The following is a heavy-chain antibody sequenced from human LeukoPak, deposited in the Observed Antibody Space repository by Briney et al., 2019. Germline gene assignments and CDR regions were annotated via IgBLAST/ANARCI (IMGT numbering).Heavy chain of an antibody. Sequence: PSETLSLTCTVAGGSFSSNTYYWGWIRQPPGKGLEWIGSISYSESTYYNPSLKSRVTISVDTSKNQFSLELLSVAAADTAVYYCARHVGRDTRITMLRGVSFPRYNNWFDPWGQGTLVTVSS. CDR1: GGSFSSNTYY. CDR2: ISYSEST. J-gene: IGHJ5*02. CDR3: ARHVGRDTRITMLRGVSFPRYNNWFDP. V-gene: IGHV4-39*01. D-gene: IGHD3-10*01.